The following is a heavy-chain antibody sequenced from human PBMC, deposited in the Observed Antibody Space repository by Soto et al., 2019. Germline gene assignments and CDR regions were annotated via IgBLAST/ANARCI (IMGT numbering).Heavy chain of an antibody. V-gene: IGHV3-33*01. CDR2: IWYDGSNK. Sequence: QVQLVESGGGVVQPGRSLRLSCAASGFTFSNYGMHWVRQAPGKGLEWVAIIWYDGSNKYYADSVKGRFTISRDNSKNTLFRQMNSLRVEDTAVYYCARGSLGVGAATGFHYWGQGTLVTVSS. J-gene: IGHJ4*02. CDR3: ARGSLGVGAATGFHY. D-gene: IGHD2-15*01. CDR1: GFTFSNYG.